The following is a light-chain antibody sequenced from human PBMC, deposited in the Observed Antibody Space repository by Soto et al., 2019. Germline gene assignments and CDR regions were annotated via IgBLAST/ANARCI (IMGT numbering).Light chain of an antibody. V-gene: IGKV3-20*01. CDR3: QQYGSSPYT. CDR2: GAS. CDR1: QSVSSSY. Sequence: DIVLPQSPGTLSLSPGEIATLSCRASQSVSSSYLAWYQQRPGQAPRLLIYGASSRPTGIPDRFSGSGSGTDFTLTISTLEPEDFAVYYCQQYGSSPYTFGQWTKLEIK. J-gene: IGKJ2*01.